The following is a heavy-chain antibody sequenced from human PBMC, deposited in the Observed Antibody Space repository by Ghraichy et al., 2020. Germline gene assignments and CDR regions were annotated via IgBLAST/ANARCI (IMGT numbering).Heavy chain of an antibody. CDR3: VVTFRY. Sequence: SETLSLTCAVYGGSFSGYYWSWIRQPPGKGLEWIGEIDHSGSTNYNPSLKSRVTISVDTSKNQFSLKLSSVTAADTAVYYCVVTFRYWGQGTLVTVSS. D-gene: IGHD2/OR15-2a*01. CDR2: IDHSGST. CDR1: GGSFSGYY. V-gene: IGHV4-34*01. J-gene: IGHJ4*02.